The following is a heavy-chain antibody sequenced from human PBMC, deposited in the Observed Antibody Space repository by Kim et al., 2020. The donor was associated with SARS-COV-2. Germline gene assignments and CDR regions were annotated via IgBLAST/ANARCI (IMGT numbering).Heavy chain of an antibody. Sequence: ASVKVSCKASGYTFTGYYMHWVRQAPGQGLEWMGWINPNSGGTNYAQKFQGRVTMTRDTSISTAYMELSRLRSDDTAVYYCARAPKEDIVVVPAPYYFDYWGQGTLVTVSS. V-gene: IGHV1-2*02. CDR3: ARAPKEDIVVVPAPYYFDY. CDR1: GYTFTGYY. D-gene: IGHD2-2*01. J-gene: IGHJ4*02. CDR2: INPNSGGT.